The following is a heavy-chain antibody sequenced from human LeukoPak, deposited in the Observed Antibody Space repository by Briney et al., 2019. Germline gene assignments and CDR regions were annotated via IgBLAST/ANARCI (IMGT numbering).Heavy chain of an antibody. D-gene: IGHD3-22*01. Sequence: GGSLRLSCAASGFTFSSYWMSWVRQAPGKGLEWVSSISSSSSYIYYADSVKGRFTISRDNAKNSLYLQMNSLRAEDTAVYYCANTYYYDSSGYSHFDYWGQGTLVTVSS. J-gene: IGHJ4*02. CDR2: ISSSSSYI. CDR1: GFTFSSYW. CDR3: ANTYYYDSSGYSHFDY. V-gene: IGHV3-21*01.